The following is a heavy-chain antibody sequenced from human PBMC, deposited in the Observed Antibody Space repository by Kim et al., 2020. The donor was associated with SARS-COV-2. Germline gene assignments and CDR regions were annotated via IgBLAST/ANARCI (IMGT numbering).Heavy chain of an antibody. CDR3: AKEFYSSSWYFDYYYGMDV. V-gene: IGHV3-43*02. CDR1: GFTFDDYA. CDR2: ISGDGGST. Sequence: GGSLRLSCAASGFTFDDYAMHWVRQAPGKGLEWVSLISGDGGSTYYADSVKGRFTISRDNSKNSLYLQMNSLRTEDTALYYCAKEFYSSSWYFDYYYGMDVWGQGTTVTVSS. J-gene: IGHJ6*02. D-gene: IGHD6-13*01.